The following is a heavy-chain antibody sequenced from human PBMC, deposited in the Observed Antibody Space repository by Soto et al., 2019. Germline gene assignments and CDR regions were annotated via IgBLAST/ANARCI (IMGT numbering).Heavy chain of an antibody. CDR3: AADRSYDFWSGFYGMDV. V-gene: IGHV1-58*01. Sequence: SVKVSCKASGFTFTSSAVQWVRQARGQRLEWIGWIVVGSGNTNYAQKFQERVTITRDMSTSTAYMELSSLGSEDTAVYYCAADRSYDFWSGFYGMDVWGQGTTVTVSS. J-gene: IGHJ6*02. CDR2: IVVGSGNT. D-gene: IGHD3-3*01. CDR1: GFTFTSSA.